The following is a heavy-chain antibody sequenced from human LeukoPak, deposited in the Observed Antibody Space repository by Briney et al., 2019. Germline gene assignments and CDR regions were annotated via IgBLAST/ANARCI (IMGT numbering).Heavy chain of an antibody. CDR3: ARDVYSYGYTGGNWFDP. CDR1: GYTFTGYY. Sequence: ASVKVSCKASGYTFTGYYMHWVRQAPGQGLEWMGWINPNSGGTNYAQKFQGRVTMTRDTSIGTAYMELSRLRSDDTAVYYCARDVYSYGYTGGNWFDPWGQGTLVTVSS. V-gene: IGHV1-2*02. J-gene: IGHJ5*02. D-gene: IGHD5-18*01. CDR2: INPNSGGT.